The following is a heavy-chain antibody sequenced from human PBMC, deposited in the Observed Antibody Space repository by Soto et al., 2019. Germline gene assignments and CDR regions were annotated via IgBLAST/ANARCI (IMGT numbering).Heavy chain of an antibody. V-gene: IGHV3-48*02. CDR1: GFTFSTDS. J-gene: IGHJ4*01. CDR2: ISTSGATR. CDR3: ARFFGSGFDY. D-gene: IGHD6-19*01. Sequence: EVQLVESGGGLVQPGGSLRLSCVASGFTFSTDSMNCVRQAPGKGLEWVAHISTSGATRYYADSVKGRFTISRDNAKTSLYLQMDSLRNEDTAVYYCARFFGSGFDYWGHGTLVTVSS.